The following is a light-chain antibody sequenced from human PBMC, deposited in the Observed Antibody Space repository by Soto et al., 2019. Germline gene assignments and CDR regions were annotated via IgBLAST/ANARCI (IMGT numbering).Light chain of an antibody. Sequence: QSALTQPPSASGSPGQSVTISCTGTSSDVAGYNYVSWYQQHPGKAPKLMIYEVSKRPSGVPDRFSGSKSGNTASLTVSVLQAEDEADYYCSSYAGSIYVFGTGTKVTVL. V-gene: IGLV2-8*01. CDR3: SSYAGSIYV. CDR2: EVS. J-gene: IGLJ1*01. CDR1: SSDVAGYNY.